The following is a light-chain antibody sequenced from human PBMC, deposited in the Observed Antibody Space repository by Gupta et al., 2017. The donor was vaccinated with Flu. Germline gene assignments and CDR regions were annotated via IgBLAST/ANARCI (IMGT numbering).Light chain of an antibody. CDR2: GAS. CDR3: MQYDKCWT. Sequence: SPGERASRSCRARQGVYSFSIWEHKRPGPAPSLLFHGASTRVSVVAGRFRGSGLGSEVKFSVSSLQSEDGGFYFCMQYDKCWTFGQGTKVE. V-gene: IGKV3-15*01. J-gene: IGKJ1*01. CDR1: QGVYSF.